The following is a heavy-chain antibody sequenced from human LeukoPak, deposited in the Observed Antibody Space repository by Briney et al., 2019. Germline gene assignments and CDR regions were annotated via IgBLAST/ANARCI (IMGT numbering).Heavy chain of an antibody. CDR3: ARDRIRLANPRPIDY. CDR2: ISWNSGNI. D-gene: IGHD3-10*01. CDR1: GFTFDDYA. J-gene: IGHJ4*02. Sequence: PGRSLRLSCAASGFTFDDYAMHWVRQAPGKGLEWVSGISWNSGNIGYADSVKGRFTISRDNAKNSLYLQMNSLRAEDTAVYYCARDRIRLANPRPIDYWGQGTLVTVSS. V-gene: IGHV3-9*01.